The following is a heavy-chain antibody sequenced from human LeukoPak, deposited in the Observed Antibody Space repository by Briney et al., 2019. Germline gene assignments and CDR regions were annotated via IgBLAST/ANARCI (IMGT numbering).Heavy chain of an antibody. J-gene: IGHJ4*02. Sequence: ASVKVSCKASGGTFSNYAISWVRQAPGQGLEWMGWINPNSGGTNYAQKFQGRVTMTRDTSISTAYMELSRLRSDDTAVYYCARDWGVVVTAYYFDYWGQGTLVTVSS. CDR2: INPNSGGT. D-gene: IGHD2-21*02. CDR3: ARDWGVVVTAYYFDY. V-gene: IGHV1-2*02. CDR1: GGTFSNYA.